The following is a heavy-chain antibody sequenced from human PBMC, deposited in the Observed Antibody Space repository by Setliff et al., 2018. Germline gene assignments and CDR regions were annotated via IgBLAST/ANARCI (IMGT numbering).Heavy chain of an antibody. J-gene: IGHJ4*02. D-gene: IGHD6-13*01. CDR1: GFTFSSYS. V-gene: IGHV3-23*01. Sequence: GGSLRLSCAASGFTFSSYSMNWVRQAPGKGLEWVSAISGSGGSTYYADSVKGRFTISRDNSKNTLYLQMNSLRAEDTAVYYCARVQQLGTFDYWGQGTLVTVSS. CDR3: ARVQQLGTFDY. CDR2: ISGSGGST.